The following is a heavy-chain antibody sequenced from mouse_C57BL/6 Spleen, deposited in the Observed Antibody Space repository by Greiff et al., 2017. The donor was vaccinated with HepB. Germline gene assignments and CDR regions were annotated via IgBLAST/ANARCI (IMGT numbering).Heavy chain of an antibody. CDR3: ARDYYGSPPYWYFDV. Sequence: EVKLMESGPGLVKPSQSLSLTCSVTGYSITSGYYWNWIRQFPGNKLEWMGYISYDGSNNYNPSLKNRISITRDTSKNQFFLKLNSLTTEDTATYYCARDYYGSPPYWYFDVWGTGTTVTVSS. D-gene: IGHD1-1*01. V-gene: IGHV3-6*01. CDR1: GYSITSGYY. J-gene: IGHJ1*03. CDR2: ISYDGSN.